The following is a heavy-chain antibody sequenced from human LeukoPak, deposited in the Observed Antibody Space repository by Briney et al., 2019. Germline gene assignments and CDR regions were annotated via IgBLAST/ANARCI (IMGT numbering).Heavy chain of an antibody. CDR3: ARDLVVTAMEVGYSSDY. D-gene: IGHD2-21*02. CDR1: GYTFTGYY. J-gene: IGHJ4*02. V-gene: IGHV1-2*06. CDR2: INPNSGGT. Sequence: ASVNVSCKASGYTFTGYYMHWVRQAPGQGLEWMGRINPNSGGTNYAQKFQGRVTMTRDTSISTVYMELSRLRSDDTAVYYCARDLVVTAMEVGYSSDYWGQGTLVTVSS.